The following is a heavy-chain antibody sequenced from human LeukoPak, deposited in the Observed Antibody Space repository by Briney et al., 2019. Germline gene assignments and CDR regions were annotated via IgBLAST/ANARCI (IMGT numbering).Heavy chain of an antibody. D-gene: IGHD3-22*01. J-gene: IGHJ3*02. CDR3: ATSWYYYDSSGYFPLGAFDI. Sequence: PGGSLRLSCAASGFTFSSYGMSWVRQAPGKGLEWVSAISGSGGSTYYADSVKGRFTISRDNSKNTPYLQMNSLRAEDTAVYYCATSWYYYDSSGYFPLGAFDIWGQGTMVTVSS. CDR1: GFTFSSYG. V-gene: IGHV3-23*01. CDR2: ISGSGGST.